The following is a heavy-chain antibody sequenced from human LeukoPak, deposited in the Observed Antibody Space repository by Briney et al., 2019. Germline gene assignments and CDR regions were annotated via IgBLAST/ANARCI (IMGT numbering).Heavy chain of an antibody. CDR2: ITRGGVTK. CDR1: GFTFNNCA. CDR3: ATDHASCRDRGCLLFDN. D-gene: IGHD2-15*01. V-gene: IGHV3-23*01. Sequence: GGSLRLSCSGSGFTFNNCAMSWGRQAPGKGLEWVSTITRGGVTKYYADSVKGRFTISRDNSQNTLFLQMNSLRAEDTALYYCATDHASCRDRGCLLFDNWGQGTLVTVSP. J-gene: IGHJ4*02.